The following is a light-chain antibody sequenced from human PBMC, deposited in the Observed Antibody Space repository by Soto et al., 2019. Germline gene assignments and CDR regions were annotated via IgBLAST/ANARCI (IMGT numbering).Light chain of an antibody. V-gene: IGLV1-47*01. CDR2: RNN. CDR1: SSNIGSNY. Sequence: QSVLTQPPSASGTPGQRVTISCSGSSSNIGSNYVFWYQHLPGTAPKLLIYRNNQRPSGVPDRFSGFKSGTSASLAISGLRSEDETDYYCAAWDDSLSGVVFGGGTKVTVL. CDR3: AAWDDSLSGVV. J-gene: IGLJ2*01.